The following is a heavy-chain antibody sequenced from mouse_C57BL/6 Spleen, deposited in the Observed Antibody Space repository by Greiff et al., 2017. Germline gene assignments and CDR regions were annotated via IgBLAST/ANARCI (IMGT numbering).Heavy chain of an antibody. J-gene: IGHJ4*01. V-gene: IGHV1-76*01. CDR1: GFTFTDYY. Sequence: VQGVESGAELVRPGASVKLSCKASGFTFTDYYINWVKQRPGQGLEWIARIYPGSGNTYYNEKLKGKATLTAEKTTNTAYMQLSTLTSEDSAVYCCAGYRNCGAKCYWGQGTSVSVS. CDR3: AGYRNCGAKCY. CDR2: IYPGSGNT. D-gene: IGHD2-5*01.